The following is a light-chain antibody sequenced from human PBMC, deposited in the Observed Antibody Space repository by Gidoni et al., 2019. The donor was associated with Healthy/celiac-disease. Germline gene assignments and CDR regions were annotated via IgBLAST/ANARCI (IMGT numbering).Light chain of an antibody. Sequence: SYELTQPPSVSVSPGPTARITFSGDKLGDKYACWYQQKPGQSPVLVIYQDSKRPSGIPERFSGSNSGNTATLTISGTQAMDEADYYCQAWDSSTVVFGGGTKLTVL. CDR1: KLGDKY. J-gene: IGLJ2*01. V-gene: IGLV3-1*01. CDR3: QAWDSSTVV. CDR2: QDS.